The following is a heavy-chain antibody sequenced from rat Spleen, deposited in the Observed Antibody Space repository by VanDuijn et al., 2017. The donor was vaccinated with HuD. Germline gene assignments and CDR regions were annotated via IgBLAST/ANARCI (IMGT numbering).Heavy chain of an antibody. CDR2: IINVGDNI. D-gene: IGHD1-12*02. CDR1: GFTFNNYW. J-gene: IGHJ3*01. Sequence: EVQLVESGGGLVQPGRSLKFSCVASGFTFNNYWMSWIRQAPGKGLEWVASIINVGDNIHYQDSVKGRFTISRDNAKSTLYLQMNSLRSEDTATYYCTRAATEGSLYYYDGPLYWGQGTLVTVSS. V-gene: IGHV5-31*01. CDR3: TRAATEGSLYYYDGPLY.